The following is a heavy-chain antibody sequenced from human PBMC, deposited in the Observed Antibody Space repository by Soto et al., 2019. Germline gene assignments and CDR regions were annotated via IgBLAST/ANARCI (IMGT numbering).Heavy chain of an antibody. CDR2: INHSGST. Sequence: QVQLQQWGAGLLKPSETLSLTCAVYGGSFSGYYWSWIRQPPGKGLEWIGEINHSGSTNYNPSLKSRVTISVDTSKNQFSLKPSSVTAADTAVYYCASYPGYSSSWYIYYWGQGTLVTVSS. CDR3: ASYPGYSSSWYIYY. CDR1: GGSFSGYY. J-gene: IGHJ4*02. D-gene: IGHD6-13*01. V-gene: IGHV4-34*01.